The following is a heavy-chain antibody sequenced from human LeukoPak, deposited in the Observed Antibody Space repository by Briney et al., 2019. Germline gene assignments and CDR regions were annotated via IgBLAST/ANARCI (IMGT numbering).Heavy chain of an antibody. D-gene: IGHD3-22*01. CDR2: IIPILGIA. CDR1: GGTFSSYA. Sequence: SVNVSCKASGGTFSSYAISWVRQAPGQGLEWMGRIIPILGIANYAQKFQGRVTITADKSTSTAYMELSSLRSEDTAVYYCARDRGADYDSSGYSDYWGQGTLVTVSS. J-gene: IGHJ4*02. V-gene: IGHV1-69*04. CDR3: ARDRGADYDSSGYSDY.